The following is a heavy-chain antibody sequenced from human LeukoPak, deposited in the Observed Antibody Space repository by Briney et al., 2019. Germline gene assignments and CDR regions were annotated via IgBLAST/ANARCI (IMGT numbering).Heavy chain of an antibody. CDR3: ATGTVVVVAAQFDY. D-gene: IGHD2-15*01. CDR2: FDPEDGET. J-gene: IGHJ4*02. Sequence: ASVKVSCKVSGYNLTELSMHWVRQAPGKGLEWMGGFDPEDGETIYAQKFQGRVTMTEDTSTDTAYMELSSLRSEDTAVYYCATGTVVVVAAQFDYWGQGTLVTVSS. CDR1: GYNLTELS. V-gene: IGHV1-24*01.